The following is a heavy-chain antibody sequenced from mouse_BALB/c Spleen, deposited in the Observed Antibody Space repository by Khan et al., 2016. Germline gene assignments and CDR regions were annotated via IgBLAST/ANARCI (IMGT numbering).Heavy chain of an antibody. V-gene: IGHV14-1*02. CDR2: IDPENGDT. CDR1: GFNIKDYY. J-gene: IGHJ3*01. Sequence: VQLKESGAELVRPGALVKLSCKASGFNIKDYYMNWVKQRPEQGLEWIGWIDPENGDTMFDPKFQGKANITADTSSNTAYLQLNSLTSEDTAVYYCARRGYGNDWFAYWGQGTLVTVSA. CDR3: ARRGYGNDWFAY. D-gene: IGHD2-1*01.